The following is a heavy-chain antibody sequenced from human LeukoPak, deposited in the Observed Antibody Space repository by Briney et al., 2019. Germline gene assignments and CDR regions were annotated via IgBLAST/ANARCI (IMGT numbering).Heavy chain of an antibody. CDR1: GGTFSSYA. V-gene: IGHV1-69*05. Sequence: ASVKVFCKASGGTFSSYAISWVRQAPGQGLEWMGGTLPSFGTEEYAQNFQGRVTITTDESTSTAYMELSSLRPEDTAVYYCARARDTNMMAIDYWGQGTLVTVSS. CDR2: TLPSFGTE. D-gene: IGHD3-16*01. CDR3: ARARDTNMMAIDY. J-gene: IGHJ4*02.